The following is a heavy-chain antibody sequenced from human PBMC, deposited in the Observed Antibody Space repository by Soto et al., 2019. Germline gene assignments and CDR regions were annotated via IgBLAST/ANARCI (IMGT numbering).Heavy chain of an antibody. J-gene: IGHJ3*02. Sequence: PSETLSLTCTVSGGSISSYYWSWIRQPPWKGLEWIGYIYYSGSTNYNPSLKSRVTISVDTSKNQFSLKLSSVTAADTAVYYCARDRSYSSGWYNAFDIWGQGTMVTVSS. D-gene: IGHD6-19*01. CDR1: GGSISSYY. V-gene: IGHV4-59*01. CDR2: IYYSGST. CDR3: ARDRSYSSGWYNAFDI.